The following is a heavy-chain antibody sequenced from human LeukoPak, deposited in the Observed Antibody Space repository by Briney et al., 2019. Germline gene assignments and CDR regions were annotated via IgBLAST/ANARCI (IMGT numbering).Heavy chain of an antibody. Sequence: ASVKVSCKASGYTFTSYGISWVRQAPGQGLEWMGWISAYNGNTNYAQKLQGRVTMTTDTSTSTAYMELRSLRSDDTAVYYCARDDYYGSGSYSYGMDVWGQGTTVTVPS. D-gene: IGHD3-10*01. J-gene: IGHJ6*02. CDR2: ISAYNGNT. CDR3: ARDDYYGSGSYSYGMDV. V-gene: IGHV1-18*01. CDR1: GYTFTSYG.